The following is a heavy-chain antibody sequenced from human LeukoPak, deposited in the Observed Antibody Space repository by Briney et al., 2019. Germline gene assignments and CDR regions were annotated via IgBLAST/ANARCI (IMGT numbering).Heavy chain of an antibody. CDR1: GFIVSSYY. D-gene: IGHD4-11*01. CDR3: ARSYSNHLFGMDV. J-gene: IGHJ6*02. CDR2: IYSGGST. V-gene: IGHV3-66*01. Sequence: SGGSLRLSCVASGFIVSSYYMTWVRQAPGKGLEWVSVIYSGGSTYYADSVKGRVAISRDNSKNTVFLQMNSERAEDTAVYFCARSYSNHLFGMDVWGQGTTVTVTS.